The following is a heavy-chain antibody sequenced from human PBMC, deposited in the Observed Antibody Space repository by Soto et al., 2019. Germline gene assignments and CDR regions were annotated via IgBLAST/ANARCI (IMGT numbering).Heavy chain of an antibody. J-gene: IGHJ6*02. D-gene: IGHD3-22*01. CDR2: IIPIFGTA. CDR1: GGTFSSYA. Sequence: ASVKVSCKASGGTFSSYAISWVRQAPGQGLEGMGGIIPIFGTANYAQKFQGRVTITADESTTTAYMELSSLRSEDTAVYYCARDLKRYYDCSSYGYYYYGMDVWGQGTTVTVSS. V-gene: IGHV1-69*13. CDR3: ARDLKRYYDCSSYGYYYYGMDV.